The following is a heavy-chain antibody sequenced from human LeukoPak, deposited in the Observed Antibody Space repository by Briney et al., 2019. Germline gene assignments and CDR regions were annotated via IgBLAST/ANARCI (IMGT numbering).Heavy chain of an antibody. D-gene: IGHD2-21*02. J-gene: IGHJ2*01. CDR2: IYYSGSN. CDR3: ARGDCGGDCYPLFYWYFDL. V-gene: IGHV4-59*01. Sequence: PSETLSLTCTVSGGSISSYYWSWIRQPPGKGLEWIGYIYYSGSNNYNPSLKSRVTISVDTSKNQFSLKLSSVTAADTAVYYCARGDCGGDCYPLFYWYFDLWGRGTLVTVSS. CDR1: GGSISSYY.